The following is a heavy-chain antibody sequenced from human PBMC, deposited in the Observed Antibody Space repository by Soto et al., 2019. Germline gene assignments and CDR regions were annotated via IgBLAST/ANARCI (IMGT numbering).Heavy chain of an antibody. CDR1: GFSFSTYS. CDR2: ISTRGEV. D-gene: IGHD2-21*02. CDR3: AREETAWPLAYGLDV. V-gene: IGHV3-21*01. Sequence: PGGSLRLSCADSGFSFSTYSMNWVRQAPGKGLEWVSSISTRGEVYYADSVKGRFTISRDNSKNSVSLQMNSLRGDDTAVYYCAREETAWPLAYGLDVWGQGTTVTVSS. J-gene: IGHJ6*02.